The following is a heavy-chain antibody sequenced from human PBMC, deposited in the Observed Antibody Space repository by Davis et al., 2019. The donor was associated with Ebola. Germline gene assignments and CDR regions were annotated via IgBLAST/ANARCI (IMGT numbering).Heavy chain of an antibody. CDR3: ARVRCISTSCYGQNAFDI. Sequence: SETLSLTCTVSGGSISSYYWSWIRQPPGEGLEWIGYIYYSGSTNYNPSLKSRVTISVDTSKSQFFLKLSSVTAADTAVYYCARVRCISTSCYGQNAFDIWDQGAMVTVSS. CDR2: IYYSGST. J-gene: IGHJ3*02. CDR1: GGSISSYY. D-gene: IGHD2-2*01. V-gene: IGHV4-59*01.